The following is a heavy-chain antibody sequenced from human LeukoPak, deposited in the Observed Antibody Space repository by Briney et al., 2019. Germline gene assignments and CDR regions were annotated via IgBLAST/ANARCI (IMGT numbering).Heavy chain of an antibody. Sequence: PRASPQISCQGSGSPLHNYRISWARQLPGKGLERMGTIDPTDSYTKYSPSFQGHVTISLDKSISTAYLQWSGLRASDTAMYYCVKLGRYRNAYWGPGAPVTLFS. CDR2: IDPTDSYT. J-gene: IGHJ4*02. CDR1: GSPLHNYR. D-gene: IGHD7-27*01. V-gene: IGHV5-10-1*01. CDR3: VKLGRYRNAY.